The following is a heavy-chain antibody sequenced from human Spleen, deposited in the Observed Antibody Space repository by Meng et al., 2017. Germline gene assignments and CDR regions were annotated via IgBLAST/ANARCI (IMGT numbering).Heavy chain of an antibody. CDR2: IYHSGSA. V-gene: IGHV4-4*02. Sequence: QLQRPGPGRVKPSGTLFLTCAVAGGSISSDNGWSWVRQPPGKGLEWIGEIYHSGSANYNPSLKSRVTISVDTSKNQFSLNLMSVTAADTAVYYCASNGWYCLDYWGQGTLVTISS. D-gene: IGHD2-8*02. CDR3: ASNGWYCLDY. J-gene: IGHJ4*02. CDR1: GGSISSDNG.